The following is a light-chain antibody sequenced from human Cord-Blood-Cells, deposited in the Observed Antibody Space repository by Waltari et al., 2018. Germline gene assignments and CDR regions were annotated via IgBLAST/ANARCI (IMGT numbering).Light chain of an antibody. CDR1: QSVSSSY. CDR2: GAS. CDR3: QQYGSSPPYT. Sequence: EIVLTQSPGTLSLSPGDTATLSCRASQSVSSSYLAWYQQKPGQAPRLLIYGASSRATVIPDRFSGSGSGTDFTLTISRLEPEDFAVYYCQQYGSSPPYTFGQGTKLEIK. V-gene: IGKV3-20*01. J-gene: IGKJ2*01.